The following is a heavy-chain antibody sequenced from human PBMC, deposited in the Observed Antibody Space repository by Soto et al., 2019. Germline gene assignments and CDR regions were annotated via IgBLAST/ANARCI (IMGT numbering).Heavy chain of an antibody. D-gene: IGHD3-16*01. CDR1: GFSSSDHY. J-gene: IGHJ6*02. Sequence: EVELVESGGGLVQAGGSLRVSCGVSGFSSSDHYMDWVRQAPGKGLELVGRTANKRSRYTTEYAASVKGRFIISRDDSKNSVYLQRNSLRVADTAVYYCARAGFVHVLDVLGQGSTVTVSS. CDR3: ARAGFVHVLDV. CDR2: TANKRSRYTT. V-gene: IGHV3-72*01.